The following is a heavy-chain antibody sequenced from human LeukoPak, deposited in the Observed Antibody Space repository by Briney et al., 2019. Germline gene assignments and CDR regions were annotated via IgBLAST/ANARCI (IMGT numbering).Heavy chain of an antibody. J-gene: IGHJ4*02. D-gene: IGHD3-3*01. CDR3: AMYTSGTMFDS. CDR1: GASINIDTNN. Sequence: ASETLPLTCTVSGASINIDTNNWGWVRQPPGKGLEWIGSVHSGGRTHSNPSLKTRLTMSRDTSQNQFSLQLSSLTAADTAVYFCAMYTSGTMFDSWGQGILVTVSS. CDR2: VHSGGRT. V-gene: IGHV4-39*07.